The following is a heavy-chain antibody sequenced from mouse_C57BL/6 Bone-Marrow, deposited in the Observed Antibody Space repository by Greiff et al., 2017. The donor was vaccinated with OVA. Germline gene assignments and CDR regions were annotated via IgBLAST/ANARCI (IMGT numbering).Heavy chain of an antibody. V-gene: IGHV14-2*01. CDR3: ARRRTTVVAGYYDV. D-gene: IGHD1-1*01. J-gene: IGHJ1*03. Sequence: EVQLQQSGAELVKPGASVKLSCTASGYNIKDYYMHWVKQRTEQGLEWIGRIDPADGDTKYAPKFQGKATITADTSSNTAYLQLSSLTSADSAVYDCARRRTTVVAGYYDVWGTGTTVTVSS. CDR2: IDPADGDT. CDR1: GYNIKDYY.